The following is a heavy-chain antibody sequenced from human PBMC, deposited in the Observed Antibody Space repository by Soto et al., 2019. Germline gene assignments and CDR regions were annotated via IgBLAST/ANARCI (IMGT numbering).Heavy chain of an antibody. D-gene: IGHD4-4*01. Sequence: QVQLVQSGAEVKKPGSSVKVSCKASGGTFSSYAISWVRQAPGQGLEWMGGIIPIFGTANYAQKFQGRVTIPADESTRPAYMELSSLRSEDTAVYYCAGSYSNYVSSYYYGMDVWGQGTTVTVSS. J-gene: IGHJ6*02. CDR2: IIPIFGTA. CDR3: AGSYSNYVSSYYYGMDV. CDR1: GGTFSSYA. V-gene: IGHV1-69*12.